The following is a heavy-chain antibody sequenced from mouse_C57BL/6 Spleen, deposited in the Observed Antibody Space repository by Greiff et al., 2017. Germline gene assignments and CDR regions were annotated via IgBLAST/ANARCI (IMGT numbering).Heavy chain of an antibody. CDR2: ISDGGSYT. V-gene: IGHV5-4*01. CDR1: GFTFSSYA. CDR3: ARDRYYYGSRYAMDY. Sequence: EVKVVESGGGLVKPGGSLKLSCAASGFTFSSYAMSWVRQTPEKRLEWVATISDGGSYTYYPDNVKGRFTISRDNAKNNLYLQMSHLKSEDTAMYYCARDRYYYGSRYAMDYWGHGTSVTVSS. D-gene: IGHD1-1*01. J-gene: IGHJ4*01.